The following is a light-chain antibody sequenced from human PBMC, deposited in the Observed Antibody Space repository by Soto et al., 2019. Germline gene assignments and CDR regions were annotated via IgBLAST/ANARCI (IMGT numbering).Light chain of an antibody. CDR2: AAS. CDR3: HQTYITPWM. Sequence: DIQMTQSPSSLSASVGGRVTITCRASQSISTYLNWYQQKPGKAPKLLIYAASSLESGVPSRFTGSGSGTDFTLTIGSLQPEDFATYFCHQTYITPWMFGQGTKVDIK. J-gene: IGKJ1*01. CDR1: QSISTY. V-gene: IGKV1-39*01.